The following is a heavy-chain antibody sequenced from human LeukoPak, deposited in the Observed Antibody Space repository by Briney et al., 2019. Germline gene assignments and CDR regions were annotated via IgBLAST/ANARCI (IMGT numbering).Heavy chain of an antibody. D-gene: IGHD5-12*01. J-gene: IGHJ4*02. CDR3: AREMGRGIYDY. CDR2: IYYSGST. Sequence: ASETPSLTCTVSGGSISSYYWSWIRQPPGKGLEWIGYIYYSGSTNYNPSLKSRVTISVDTSKNQFSLKLSSVTAADTAVYYCAREMGRGIYDYWGQGTLVTVSS. CDR1: GGSISSYY. V-gene: IGHV4-59*01.